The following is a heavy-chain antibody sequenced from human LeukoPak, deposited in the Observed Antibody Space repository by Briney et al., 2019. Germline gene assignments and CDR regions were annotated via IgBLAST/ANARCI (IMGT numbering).Heavy chain of an antibody. J-gene: IGHJ4*02. Sequence: GGSLRLSCAVSGVTLTTYAMNWVRQAPGKGLEWISYISGSGTTLYYADSVKGRFTISRDTAKNSLYLQMNALRVEDTAVYYCASGGGLSGYLYWGQGTLVTVSS. V-gene: IGHV3-48*03. CDR1: GVTLTTYA. CDR3: ASGGGLSGYLY. D-gene: IGHD5-12*01. CDR2: ISGSGTTL.